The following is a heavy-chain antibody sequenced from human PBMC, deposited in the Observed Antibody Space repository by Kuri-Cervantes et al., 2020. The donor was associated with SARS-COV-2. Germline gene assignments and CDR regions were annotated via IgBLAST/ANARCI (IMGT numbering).Heavy chain of an antibody. CDR3: ARDDYGDGFTY. J-gene: IGHJ4*02. CDR1: GFTFSSYA. D-gene: IGHD4-17*01. CDR2: ISGSGGST. Sequence: GGSLRLSCAASGFTFSSYAVSWVRQAPGKGLEWVSAISGSGGSTYYADSVKGRFTISRDNSKNTLYLQMNSLRAEDTAVYYCARDDYGDGFTYWGQGTLVTVSS. V-gene: IGHV3-23*01.